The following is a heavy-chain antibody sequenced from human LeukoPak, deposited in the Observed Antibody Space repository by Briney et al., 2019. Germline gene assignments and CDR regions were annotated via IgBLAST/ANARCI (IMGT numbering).Heavy chain of an antibody. J-gene: IGHJ5*02. CDR2: INPNSGGT. CDR3: ARGGIGPFKGIASPFDP. V-gene: IGHV1-2*02. D-gene: IGHD6-13*01. Sequence: ASVKVSCKASGYTFTGYYMHWVRQAPGQGLEWMGWINPNSGGTNYAQKFQGRVTMTRDTSISTAYMELSRLRSDDTAVYYCARGGIGPFKGIASPFDPWGQGTLVTVSS. CDR1: GYTFTGYY.